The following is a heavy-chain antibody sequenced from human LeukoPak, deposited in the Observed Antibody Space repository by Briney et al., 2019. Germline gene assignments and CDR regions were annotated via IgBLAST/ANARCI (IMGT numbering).Heavy chain of an antibody. CDR3: ARGPIAAAGDY. Sequence: ASVKVSCKASGYTSSSFAISWVRQAPGQGLEWMGWINANNGDTNYAQKLQGRVTMTRDTSTSTAYMEVRSLRSDDTAVYYCARGPIAAAGDYWGQGTLVTVSS. CDR1: GYTSSSFA. CDR2: INANNGDT. V-gene: IGHV1-18*01. D-gene: IGHD6-13*01. J-gene: IGHJ4*02.